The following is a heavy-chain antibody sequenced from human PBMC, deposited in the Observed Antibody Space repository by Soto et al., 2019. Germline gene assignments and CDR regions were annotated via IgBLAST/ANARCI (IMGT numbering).Heavy chain of an antibody. D-gene: IGHD2-2*02. Sequence: ASVKVSCKASGYTFTSYGISWVRQAPGQGLEWMGWISAYNGNTNYAQKLQGRVTMTTDTSTSTAYMELRSLRSDDTAVYYCARVGPTYCSSTSCYTRRPDWFDPPGQGSLVLVSS. CDR1: GYTFTSYG. CDR2: ISAYNGNT. V-gene: IGHV1-18*04. J-gene: IGHJ5*02. CDR3: ARVGPTYCSSTSCYTRRPDWFDP.